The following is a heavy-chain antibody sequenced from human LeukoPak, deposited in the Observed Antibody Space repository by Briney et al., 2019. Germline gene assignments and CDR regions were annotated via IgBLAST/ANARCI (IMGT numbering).Heavy chain of an antibody. CDR2: IYYSGNT. J-gene: IGHJ3*02. Sequence: KPSETLSLTCTVSSGSISSGSYYWGWIRQPPGQGLVWLGSIYYSGNTYYNPSLKSRVTISVDASMNEFSLRLTSVTAADTAVYYCARDRSTVTPPQPDVFDIWGQGTMVTVSS. CDR3: ARDRSTVTPPQPDVFDI. V-gene: IGHV4-39*07. D-gene: IGHD4-17*01. CDR1: SGSISSGSYY.